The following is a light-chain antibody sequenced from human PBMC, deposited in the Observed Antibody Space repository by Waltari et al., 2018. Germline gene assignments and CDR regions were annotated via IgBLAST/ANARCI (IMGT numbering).Light chain of an antibody. V-gene: IGKV4-1*01. J-gene: IGKJ1*01. Sequence: DIVMTQSPESLAVSLGERATINCKSSQSVLYSANNKNYLAWYQQKPGQPPKALIYWASTRESGVPERFSGSGSGTDFTLTISSLQSEDFAVYYCLQYNNWPPWTFGQGTKVEIK. CDR3: LQYNNWPPWT. CDR2: WAS. CDR1: QSVLYSANNKNY.